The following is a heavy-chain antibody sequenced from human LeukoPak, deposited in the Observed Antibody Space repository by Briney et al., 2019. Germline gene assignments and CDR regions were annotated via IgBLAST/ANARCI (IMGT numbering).Heavy chain of an antibody. CDR1: GGSISSYY. CDR2: IYYSGST. CDR3: ARGGRYYYDSSGYPV. J-gene: IGHJ4*02. Sequence: PSETLSLTCSVSGGSISSYYWSWIRQPPGKGLEGIGYIYYSGSTNYNPSLKSRVTISVDTSKNQFSLKLSSVTAADTAVYYCARGGRYYYDSSGYPVWGQGTLVTVSS. V-gene: IGHV4-59*01. D-gene: IGHD3-22*01.